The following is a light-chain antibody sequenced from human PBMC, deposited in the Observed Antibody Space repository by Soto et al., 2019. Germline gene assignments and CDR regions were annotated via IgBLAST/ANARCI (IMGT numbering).Light chain of an antibody. Sequence: IHTSHSPSTLSASVVYKVRITCLASQSISSWLAWYQQKPGKAPKLLIYKASTLESGVPSNFSGSGSGTEFTLSISSLQPEDFATYYCQQYNSYPWTFGQGTKVDIK. J-gene: IGKJ1*01. CDR1: QSISSW. CDR3: QQYNSYPWT. V-gene: IGKV1-5*03. CDR2: KAS.